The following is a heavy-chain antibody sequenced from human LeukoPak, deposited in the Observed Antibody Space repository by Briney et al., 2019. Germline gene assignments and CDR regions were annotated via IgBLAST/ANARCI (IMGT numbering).Heavy chain of an antibody. V-gene: IGHV4-59*08. J-gene: IGHJ3*01. Sequence: SETLSLTCTVSGGSISSYYWSWIRQPPGKGLEWIGSMYYSGGTNYKPSLKSRVTISVDTSKNQFSLKLSSVTAADTAVYYCARHAYYYDRSGSDEAFDGWGQGTMVIVSS. CDR1: GGSISSYY. D-gene: IGHD3-22*01. CDR2: MYYSGGT. CDR3: ARHAYYYDRSGSDEAFDG.